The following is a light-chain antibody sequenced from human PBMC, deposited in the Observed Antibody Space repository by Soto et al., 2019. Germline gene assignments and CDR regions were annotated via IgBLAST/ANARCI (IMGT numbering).Light chain of an antibody. V-gene: IGKV1-39*01. Sequence: DIQMTQSPSSLSASVGDRVTITCRASQSISSNLNWYQQKSGEAPKLLISVASSLQSGVPSRFSGSESGTDYTLTISSLQPDYFGTYYCQQSYTTPYTFGQGTKLEIK. J-gene: IGKJ2*01. CDR2: VAS. CDR1: QSISSN. CDR3: QQSYTTPYT.